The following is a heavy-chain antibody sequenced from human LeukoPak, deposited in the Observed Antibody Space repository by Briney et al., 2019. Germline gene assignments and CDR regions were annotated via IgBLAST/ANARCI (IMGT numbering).Heavy chain of an antibody. CDR1: GYSISNGYY. CDR3: AKEAKYYDILIGYYRSFYYFDY. J-gene: IGHJ4*02. CDR2: IYHRGST. V-gene: IGHV4-38-2*02. D-gene: IGHD3-9*01. Sequence: SETLSLTCTVSGYSISNGYYWGWIRQPPGKGLEWIGSIYHRGSTYYNPSLKSRVTISVDTSKNQFSLKLSSVTAADTAVYYCAKEAKYYDILIGYYRSFYYFDYWGQGTLVTVSS.